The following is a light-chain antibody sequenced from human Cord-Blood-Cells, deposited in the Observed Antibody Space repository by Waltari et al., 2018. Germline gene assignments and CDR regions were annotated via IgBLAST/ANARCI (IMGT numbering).Light chain of an antibody. CDR2: SAT. CDR1: QGISSY. V-gene: IGKV1-9*01. J-gene: IGKJ4*01. CDR3: QQHNSYPLT. Sequence: EIKLTTYPSYLSASVGDRVTITCRTSQGISSYLAWYQHKPGKAPKLLIYSATTLQSGVPSRFSGSGSGTEFTLTISSLQPEDVATYYCQQHNSYPLTFGGGTKVEIK.